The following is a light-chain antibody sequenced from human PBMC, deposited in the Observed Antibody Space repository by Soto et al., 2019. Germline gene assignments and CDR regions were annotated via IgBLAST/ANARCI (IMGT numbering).Light chain of an antibody. CDR3: SSYTTSNTRQIV. CDR1: SSDVGGYNY. V-gene: IGLV2-14*03. CDR2: DVT. Sequence: QSVLNQPASVSGSPGQSSTISCTGTSSDVGGYNYVSWYQHHPGKAPKLIIYDVTNRPSGVSNPFSGSKSGNTASLTISGLQPEDEADYYCSSYTTSNTRQIVFGTGTKVTVL. J-gene: IGLJ1*01.